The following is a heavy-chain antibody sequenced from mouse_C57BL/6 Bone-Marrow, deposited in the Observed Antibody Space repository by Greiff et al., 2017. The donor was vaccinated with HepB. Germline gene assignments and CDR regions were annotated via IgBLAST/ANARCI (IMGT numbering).Heavy chain of an antibody. V-gene: IGHV5-6*01. J-gene: IGHJ4*01. Sequence: EVQLVESGGDLVKPGGSLKLSCAASGFTFSSYGMSWVRQTPDKRLEWVATISSGGSYTYYPDSVKGRFTISRDNAKNTLYLQMSSLKSEDTAMYYCARHGPYYAMDYWGQGTSVTVSS. CDR1: GFTFSSYG. CDR2: ISSGGSYT. CDR3: ARHGPYYAMDY.